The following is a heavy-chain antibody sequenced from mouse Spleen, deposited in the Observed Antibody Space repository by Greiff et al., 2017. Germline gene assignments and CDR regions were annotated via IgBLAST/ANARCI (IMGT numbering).Heavy chain of an antibody. CDR1: GFTFSDYY. D-gene: IGHD1-1*01. V-gene: IGHV5-4*02. J-gene: IGHJ1*01. CDR2: ISDGGSYT. Sequence: EVKLVESGGGLVKPGGSLKLSCAASGFTFSDYYMYWVRQTPEKRLEWVATISDGGSYTYYPDSVKGRFTISRDNAKNNLYLQMSSLKSEDTAMYYCARDLYYYGSSYPHWYFDVWGAGTTVTVSS. CDR3: ARDLYYYGSSYPHWYFDV.